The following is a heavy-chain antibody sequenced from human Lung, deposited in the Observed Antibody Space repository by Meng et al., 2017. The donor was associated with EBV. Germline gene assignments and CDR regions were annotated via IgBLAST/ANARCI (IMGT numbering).Heavy chain of an antibody. CDR2: INHSGST. Sequence: HVELQEAGPGLLKPSEPLSLPCAVYGGSFSGFYWSWIRQPPGKGLEWIGEINHSGSTNYNPSLKSRVTISVDTSKNQFSLKLSSVTAADTAVYYCARALFDYYDSSGYYDYWGQGTLVTVSS. D-gene: IGHD3-22*01. J-gene: IGHJ4*02. V-gene: IGHV4-34*02. CDR1: GGSFSGFY. CDR3: ARALFDYYDSSGYYDY.